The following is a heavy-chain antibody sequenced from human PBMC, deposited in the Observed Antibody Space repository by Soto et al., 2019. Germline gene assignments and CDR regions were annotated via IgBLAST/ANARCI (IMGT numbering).Heavy chain of an antibody. V-gene: IGHV3-23*01. J-gene: IGHJ4*02. D-gene: IGHD6-13*01. CDR1: VFSLSSYA. CDR2: ISGSGGNS. Sequence: GGSLRLSCAASVFSLSSYAMTWVRQAPGKGLEWVSAISGSGGNSYYADSVKGRFTISRDNSKNTLYLQMNSLRAEDTAVYYCAKDLLPAAAGTWFDYWGQGTLVTVSS. CDR3: AKDLLPAAAGTWFDY.